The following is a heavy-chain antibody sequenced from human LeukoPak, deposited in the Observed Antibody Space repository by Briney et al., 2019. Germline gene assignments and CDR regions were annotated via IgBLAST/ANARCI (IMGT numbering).Heavy chain of an antibody. Sequence: PSETLSLTCTVSGGSISGYYWSWIRQPPGKGLEWIGYIYYSGNTNYNPSLKSRVTMSVDTSKNQFSLKLSSVTAPDTAVYYCARHAIVGYCSSSSCALGYFQHWGQGTLVTVSS. CDR1: GGSISGYY. D-gene: IGHD2-2*01. J-gene: IGHJ1*01. V-gene: IGHV4-59*08. CDR3: ARHAIVGYCSSSSCALGYFQH. CDR2: IYYSGNT.